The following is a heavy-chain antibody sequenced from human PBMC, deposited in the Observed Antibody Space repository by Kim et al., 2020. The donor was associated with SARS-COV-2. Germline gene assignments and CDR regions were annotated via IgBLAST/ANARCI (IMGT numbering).Heavy chain of an antibody. CDR3: ASLPTVTPFDY. J-gene: IGHJ4*02. Sequence: SETLSLTCAVYGGSFSGYYWSWIRQPPGKGLEWIGEINHSGSTNYNPSLKSRVTISVDTSKNQFSLKLSSVTAADTAVYYCASLPTVTPFDYWGQGTLVTVSS. CDR1: GGSFSGYY. CDR2: INHSGST. V-gene: IGHV4-34*01. D-gene: IGHD4-17*01.